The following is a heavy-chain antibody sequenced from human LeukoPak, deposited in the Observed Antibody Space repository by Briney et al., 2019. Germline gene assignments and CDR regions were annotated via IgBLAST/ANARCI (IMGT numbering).Heavy chain of an antibody. CDR3: ASGEWPQNY. D-gene: IGHD3-10*01. CDR1: GFTFSDYY. Sequence: GGSLRLSCAASGFTFSDYYMSWIRQAPGKGLEWVSYISSSSSYTNYADSVKGRFTISRDNSKNTLYLQMNSLRGEDTAVYYCASGEWPQNYWGQGTLVTVSS. CDR2: ISSSSSYT. J-gene: IGHJ4*02. V-gene: IGHV3-11*03.